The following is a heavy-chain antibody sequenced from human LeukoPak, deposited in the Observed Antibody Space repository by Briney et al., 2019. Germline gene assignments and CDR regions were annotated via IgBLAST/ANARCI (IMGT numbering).Heavy chain of an antibody. J-gene: IGHJ6*03. CDR1: GGSISSYY. CDR2: IYYSGST. CDR3: ARASDNYYYHYMDV. Sequence: SETLSLTCTVSGGSISSYYWSWIRQPPGKGLEWIGYIYYSGSTNYNPSLKSRVTISVDTSKNQFSLKLSSVAAADTAVYYCARASDNYYYHYMDVWGKGTTVTISS. V-gene: IGHV4-59*01. D-gene: IGHD2-15*01.